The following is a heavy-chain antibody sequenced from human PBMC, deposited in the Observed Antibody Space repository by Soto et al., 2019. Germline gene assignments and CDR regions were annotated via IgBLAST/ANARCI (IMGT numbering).Heavy chain of an antibody. D-gene: IGHD4-17*01. J-gene: IGHJ4*02. CDR3: ARGSTSIDYGRTPSFDY. V-gene: IGHV3-53*04. Sequence: GGSLRLSCAASGFTVSSNYMSWVRQAPGKGLEWVSVIYSGGSTYYADSVKGRFTISRHNSKNTLYLQMNSLRAEDTAVYYCARGSTSIDYGRTPSFDYWGQGTLVTVSS. CDR2: IYSGGST. CDR1: GFTVSSNY.